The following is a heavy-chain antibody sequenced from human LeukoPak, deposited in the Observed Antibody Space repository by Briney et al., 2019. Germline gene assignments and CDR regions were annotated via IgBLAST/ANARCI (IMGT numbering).Heavy chain of an antibody. Sequence: PSQTLSLTCAVSGGSISSGGYSWSWIRQPPGKGLEWIGYIYHSGSTYYNPSLKSRVTISVDRSKNQFSLKLSSVTAADTAVYYCARAPVLMIDWFDPWGQGTLVTVSS. V-gene: IGHV4-30-2*01. CDR2: IYHSGST. CDR1: GGSISSGGYS. D-gene: IGHD3-16*01. CDR3: ARAPVLMIDWFDP. J-gene: IGHJ5*02.